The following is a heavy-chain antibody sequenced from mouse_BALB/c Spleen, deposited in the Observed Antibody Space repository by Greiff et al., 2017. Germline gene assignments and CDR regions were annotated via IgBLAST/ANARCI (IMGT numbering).Heavy chain of an antibody. V-gene: IGHV5-17*02. Sequence: EVKLQESGGGLVQPGGSRKLSCAASGFTFSSFGMHWVRQAPEKGLEWVAYISSGSSTIYYADTVKGRFTISRDNPKNTLFLQMTSLRSEDTAMYYCARFDSYAMDYWGQGTSVTVSS. CDR3: ARFDSYAMDY. J-gene: IGHJ4*01. CDR2: ISSGSSTI. CDR1: GFTFSSFG.